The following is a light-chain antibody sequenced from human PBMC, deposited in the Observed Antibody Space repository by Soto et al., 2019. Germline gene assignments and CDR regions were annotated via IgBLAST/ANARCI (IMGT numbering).Light chain of an antibody. CDR1: SSNIGSYY. Sequence: QSVLTQPPSASGTPGQRVTISCSGSSSNIGSYYVYWYQQLPGTAPKLLISRNDQRPSGVPDRFSGSKSGTSASLAISGLRSEDEADYYCAACDDSLRVVFGGGTQLTVL. CDR2: RND. CDR3: AACDDSLRVV. V-gene: IGLV1-47*01. J-gene: IGLJ2*01.